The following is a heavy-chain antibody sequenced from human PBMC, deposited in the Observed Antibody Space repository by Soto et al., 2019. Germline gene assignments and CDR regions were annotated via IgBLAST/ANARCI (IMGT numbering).Heavy chain of an antibody. CDR3: AKAPVAGFTYYYYGMDV. J-gene: IGHJ6*02. D-gene: IGHD6-19*01. CDR1: GFTFSSYA. Sequence: PGGSLRLSCAASGFTFSSYAMSWVRQAPGKGLEWVSAISGSGGSTYYADSVKGRFTISRDNSKNTLYLQMNSLRAEDTAVYYCAKAPVAGFTYYYYGMDVWGQGTTVTVS. V-gene: IGHV3-23*01. CDR2: ISGSGGST.